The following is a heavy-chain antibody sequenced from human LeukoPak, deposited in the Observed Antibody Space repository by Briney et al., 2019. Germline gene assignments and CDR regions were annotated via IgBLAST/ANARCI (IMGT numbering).Heavy chain of an antibody. V-gene: IGHV4-59*02. D-gene: IGHD6-13*01. CDR1: GDSVSSYY. CDR3: ARAGSSWSFDY. Sequence: SETLSLTCTVSGDSVSSYYWSWIRQPPGKGLEWIAYIYYTGNINYNPSLKSRVTISVDTSKNQFSLNLTSVTAADTAAYYCARAGSSWSFDYWGQGTLVTVSS. J-gene: IGHJ4*02. CDR2: IYYTGNI.